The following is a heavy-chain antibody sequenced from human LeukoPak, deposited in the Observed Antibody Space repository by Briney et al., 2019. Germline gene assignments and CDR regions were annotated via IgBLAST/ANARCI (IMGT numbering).Heavy chain of an antibody. Sequence: GRSLRLSCAASGFTFSRHWMSWVRQAPGKGLEWVAVISYDGSKKYYADSVKGRFTISRDNSKNTLYLQMNSLRVEDTAVYYCARGRPHGNDYWGQGTLVTVSS. D-gene: IGHD4-23*01. CDR1: GFTFSRHW. V-gene: IGHV3-30*03. CDR3: ARGRPHGNDY. J-gene: IGHJ4*02. CDR2: ISYDGSKK.